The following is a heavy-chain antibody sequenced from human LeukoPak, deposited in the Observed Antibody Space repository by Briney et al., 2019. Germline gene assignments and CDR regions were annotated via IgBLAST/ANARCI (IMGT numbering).Heavy chain of an antibody. J-gene: IGHJ5*02. CDR1: GGSISSYY. D-gene: IGHD3-10*01. CDR2: IYYSGST. V-gene: IGHV4-59*01. CDR3: ARDGGSGSYIDWFDP. Sequence: SETLSLTCTVSGGSISSYYWSWIRQPPGKGLEWIGYIYYSGSTNYNPSLKSRVTISVDTSKNQFSLKLSSVTAADTAVYYCARDGGSGSYIDWFDPWGQGTLVTVSS.